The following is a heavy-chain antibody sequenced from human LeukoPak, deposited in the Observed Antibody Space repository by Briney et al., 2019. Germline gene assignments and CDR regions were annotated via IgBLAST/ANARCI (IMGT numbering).Heavy chain of an antibody. CDR1: GGSISSSSYY. CDR3: ARGSRLWNYFDF. V-gene: IGHV4-39*07. J-gene: IGHJ4*02. CDR2: IYYSGST. D-gene: IGHD5-18*01. Sequence: SETLSLTCTVSGGSISSSSYYWGWIRQPPGKGLEWIGSIYYSGSTYYNPSLKSRVTISVDTSKNQFSLKLSSVTAADTAVYYCARGSRLWNYFDFWGQGTLVTVSS.